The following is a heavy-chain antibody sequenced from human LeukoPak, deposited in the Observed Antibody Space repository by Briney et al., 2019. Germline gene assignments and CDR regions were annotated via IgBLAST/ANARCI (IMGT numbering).Heavy chain of an antibody. J-gene: IGHJ4*02. D-gene: IGHD6-13*01. CDR3: ARAVGSSSWYPIGS. V-gene: IGHV1-46*01. CDR1: GYTFTSCY. Sequence: ASVKVSCKASGYTFTSCYMHWVRQAPGQGLEWMGIINPSDGSTTYGQKFQGRVTMTRDTSTSTVYMEVSSLRSEDTAVYYCARAVGSSSWYPIGSWGQGTLVTVSS. CDR2: INPSDGST.